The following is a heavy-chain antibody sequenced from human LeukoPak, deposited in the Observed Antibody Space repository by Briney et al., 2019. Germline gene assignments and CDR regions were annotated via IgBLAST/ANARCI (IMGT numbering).Heavy chain of an antibody. CDR2: IYTSGST. D-gene: IGHD4-11*01. CDR3: ASLQSNSYYYYYMDV. J-gene: IGHJ6*03. Sequence: SETLSLTCTVSGGSISSGSYYWSWIRQPAGKGLEWIGRIYTSGSTNYNPSLKSGVTISVDTSKNQFSLKLSSVTAADTAVYYCASLQSNSYYYYYMDVWGKGTTVTVSS. V-gene: IGHV4-61*02. CDR1: GGSISSGSYY.